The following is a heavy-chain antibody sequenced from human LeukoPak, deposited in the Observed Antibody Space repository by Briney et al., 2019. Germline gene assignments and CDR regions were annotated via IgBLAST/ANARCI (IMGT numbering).Heavy chain of an antibody. CDR1: GYTSSSYG. V-gene: IGHV1-18*01. Sequence: ASVKVSCKSSGYTSSSYGISWMRQAPGQGLEWMGWISTYNGNTNYAQEFQGRVTMGTDTSTSTAYMEVRSLRSDDTAVYYCARDVPGSIGTTARFDPWGQGTLVTVSS. CDR2: ISTYNGNT. CDR3: ARDVPGSIGTTARFDP. D-gene: IGHD1-1*01. J-gene: IGHJ5*02.